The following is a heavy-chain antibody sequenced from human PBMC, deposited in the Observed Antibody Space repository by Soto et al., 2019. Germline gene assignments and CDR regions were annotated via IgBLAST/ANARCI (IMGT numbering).Heavy chain of an antibody. CDR1: GCTFSSYA. V-gene: IGHV1-69*13. CDR2: IIPIFGTA. Sequence: GASVKVSCEASGCTFSSYAISWVRQAPGQGLEWMGGIIPIFGTANYAQKFQGRVTITADETTSTAYMELRSLRSEDPAVYYCVRVKFSEERYRGPYYYYRMDLWGQGTTVTVSS. J-gene: IGHJ6*02. CDR3: VRVKFSEERYRGPYYYYRMDL. D-gene: IGHD3-16*02.